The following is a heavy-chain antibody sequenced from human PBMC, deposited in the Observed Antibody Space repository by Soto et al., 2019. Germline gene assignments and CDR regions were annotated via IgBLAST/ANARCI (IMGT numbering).Heavy chain of an antibody. Sequence: QITLKESGPTLVKPTQTLTLTCTFSGFSLSTSGVGVGWIRQPPGKALEWLALIYWDDDKRYSPSLKSRLTITNDTSNNQVDLTMTNMDPVDTATHYCAHSGPESPRYWYFDLWGRGTLVTVSS. V-gene: IGHV2-5*02. CDR3: AHSGPESPRYWYFDL. CDR1: GFSLSTSGVG. D-gene: IGHD3-9*01. CDR2: IYWDDDK. J-gene: IGHJ2*01.